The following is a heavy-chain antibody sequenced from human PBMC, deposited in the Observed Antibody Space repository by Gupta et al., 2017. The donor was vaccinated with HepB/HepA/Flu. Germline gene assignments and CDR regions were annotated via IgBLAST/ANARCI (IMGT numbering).Heavy chain of an antibody. D-gene: IGHD2-2*01. CDR3: GRWGPMYYYMDV. J-gene: IGHJ6*03. CDR1: GYTFTTYG. Sequence: QVQLVQSGGEVTNPGASVTLSCKASGYTFTTYGFTWVRQAPGQGLEWRGWISAYNGKTDYAQKFQGRVTMTTETSKSTAYMELRSLRSDDTAVYYCGRWGPMYYYMDVWGKGTTVSVSS. V-gene: IGHV1-18*01. CDR2: ISAYNGKT.